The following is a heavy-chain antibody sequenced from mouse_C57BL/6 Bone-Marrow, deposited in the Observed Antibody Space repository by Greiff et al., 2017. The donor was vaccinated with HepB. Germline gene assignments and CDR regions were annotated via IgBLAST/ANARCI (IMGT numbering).Heavy chain of an antibody. CDR3: ARRDYYGPARGFDY. V-gene: IGHV1-80*01. CDR1: GYAFSSYW. Sequence: QVQLKESGAELVKPGASVKISCKASGYAFSSYWMNWVKQRPGKGLEWIGQIYPGDGDTNYNGKFKGKATLTADKSSSTAYMQLSSLTSEDSAVYFCARRDYYGPARGFDYWGQGTTLTVSS. J-gene: IGHJ2*01. D-gene: IGHD1-1*01. CDR2: IYPGDGDT.